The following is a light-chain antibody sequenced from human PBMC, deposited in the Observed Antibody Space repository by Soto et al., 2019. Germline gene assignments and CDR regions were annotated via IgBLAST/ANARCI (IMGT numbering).Light chain of an antibody. CDR3: QQYNNWPSIT. CDR2: AAS. Sequence: EIVITQSPATLSVSPGERAALSCGASQSVSSNLAWYQQKPGQAPRLLIYAASTRATGIPARLSGSGYGTEFTLTISSLQSEDFAVYYCQQYNNWPSITFGQGTRLEIK. V-gene: IGKV3-15*01. J-gene: IGKJ5*01. CDR1: QSVSSN.